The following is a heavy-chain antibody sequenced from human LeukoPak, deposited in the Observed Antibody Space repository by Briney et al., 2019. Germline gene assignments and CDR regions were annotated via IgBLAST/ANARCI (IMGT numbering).Heavy chain of an antibody. CDR2: INPSGGST. V-gene: IGHV1-46*01. CDR3: ARVPLVPLQTDYYYMDV. CDR1: GYTFTSYY. Sequence: GASVKVSCKASGYTFTSYYMHWVRQAPGQGLEWVGIINPSGGSTSYAQKFQGRVTMTRDMSTSTVYMELSSLRSEDTAVYYCARVPLVPLQTDYYYMDVWGKGTTVTVSS. D-gene: IGHD2-21*02. J-gene: IGHJ6*03.